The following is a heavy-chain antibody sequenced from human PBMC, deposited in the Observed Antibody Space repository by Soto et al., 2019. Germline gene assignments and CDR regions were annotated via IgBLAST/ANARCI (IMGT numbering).Heavy chain of an antibody. CDR2: ISSSGSYI. Sequence: GGSLRLSCAASGFTFSSYSMNWVRQAPGKGLEWVSSISSSGSYIYYADSVKGRFTISRDNAKNSLYLQMNSLRAEDTAVYYCARDRALTTVVTPGAFDIWGQGTMVTVSS. CDR3: ARDRALTTVVTPGAFDI. CDR1: GFTFSSYS. V-gene: IGHV3-21*01. D-gene: IGHD4-17*01. J-gene: IGHJ3*02.